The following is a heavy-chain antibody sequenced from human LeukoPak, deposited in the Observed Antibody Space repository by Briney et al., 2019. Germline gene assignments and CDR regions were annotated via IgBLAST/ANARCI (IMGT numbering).Heavy chain of an antibody. J-gene: IGHJ4*02. Sequence: GGSLRLSCAASGFTVDSNYLSWVRQAPGKGLEWVSTIYAGGNTYYAASVKGRFTISRDFSKNTVFLHMNSLRAEDTAMYYCARGDDSGYYDYFDYWGQGALVTVSS. CDR2: IYAGGNT. V-gene: IGHV3-53*01. CDR3: ARGDDSGYYDYFDY. CDR1: GFTVDSNY. D-gene: IGHD3-22*01.